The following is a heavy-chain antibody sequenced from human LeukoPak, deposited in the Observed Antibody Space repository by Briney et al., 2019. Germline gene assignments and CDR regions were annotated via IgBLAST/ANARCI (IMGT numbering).Heavy chain of an antibody. D-gene: IGHD2-2*01. CDR2: VNYSGST. CDR3: ARVSRYCSSTSCYVVFDY. CDR1: GGSPSGYY. Sequence: SETLSLTCAVYGGSPSGYYWSWIRQSPKKGLEWIGEVNYSGSTNYNPSLKSRVTISVDKSKNQFSLKLSSVTAADTAVYYCARVSRYCSSTSCYVVFDYWGQGTLVTVSS. J-gene: IGHJ4*02. V-gene: IGHV4-34*01.